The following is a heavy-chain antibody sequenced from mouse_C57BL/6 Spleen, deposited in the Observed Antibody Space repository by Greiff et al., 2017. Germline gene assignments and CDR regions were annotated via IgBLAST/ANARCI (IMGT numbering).Heavy chain of an antibody. Sequence: EVKVEESGPELVKPGASVKISCKASGYSFTGYFMNWVKQSHGKSLEWIGRINPYNGDTFYNQKFKGKATLTVDTSSSTAHMELLSLTSEDFAVYYCARGDDERLYAMDYWGQGTSVTVSS. CDR3: ARGDDERLYAMDY. D-gene: IGHD2-12*01. V-gene: IGHV1-37*01. J-gene: IGHJ4*01. CDR2: INPYNGDT. CDR1: GYSFTGYF.